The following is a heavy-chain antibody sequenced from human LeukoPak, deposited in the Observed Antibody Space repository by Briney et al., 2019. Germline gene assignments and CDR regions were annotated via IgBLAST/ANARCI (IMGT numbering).Heavy chain of an antibody. CDR1: GGSFSGYS. CDR3: ARIAVPAQYGMDV. J-gene: IGHJ6*02. Sequence: SETLSLTCAVYGGSFSGYSWWWIRQPPGKGLEWIGEINHSGSTNYNPSLKSRVTIFLDTSKNQFSLKLSSVTAADTAVYYCARIAVPAQYGMDVWGQGTTVTVSS. CDR2: INHSGST. V-gene: IGHV4-34*01. D-gene: IGHD6-19*01.